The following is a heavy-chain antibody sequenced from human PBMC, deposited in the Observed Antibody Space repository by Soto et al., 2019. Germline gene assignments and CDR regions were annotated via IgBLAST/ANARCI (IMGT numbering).Heavy chain of an antibody. CDR2: ISGSGGST. Sequence: PGGSLRLSCAASGFTFSSYAMSWVRQAPGKGLEWVSAISGSGGSTYYADSVRGRFTISRDNSKNTLYLQMNSLRAEDTAVYYCAKADDYYDSSGPASYFDYWGQGTLVTVSS. J-gene: IGHJ4*02. CDR3: AKADDYYDSSGPASYFDY. D-gene: IGHD3-22*01. V-gene: IGHV3-23*01. CDR1: GFTFSSYA.